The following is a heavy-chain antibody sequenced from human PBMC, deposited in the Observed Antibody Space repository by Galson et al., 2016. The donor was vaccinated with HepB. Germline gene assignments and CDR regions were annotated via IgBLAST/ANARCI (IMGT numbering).Heavy chain of an antibody. CDR1: GFTSSSYW. J-gene: IGHJ6*02. CDR3: ARVGPPPEGYPSHWGGMDV. CDR2: INQDGSEN. V-gene: IGHV3-7*03. D-gene: IGHD3-16*01. Sequence: SLRLSCAASGFTSSSYWMSWVRQPPGKGLEWVAMINQDGSENYYVDSVKGRFTISRDNAKNSLFLQMNSQRAEDTAIYYCARVGPPPEGYPSHWGGMDVWGQGTTVTVSS.